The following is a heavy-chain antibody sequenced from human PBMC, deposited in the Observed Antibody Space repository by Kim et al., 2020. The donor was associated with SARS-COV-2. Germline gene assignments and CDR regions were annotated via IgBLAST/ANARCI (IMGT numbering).Heavy chain of an antibody. CDR1: GFTFSSYA. Sequence: GGSLRLSCAASGFTFSSYAMHWVRQAPGKGLEWVAVISYDGSNKYYADSVKGRFTISRDNSKNTLYLQMNSLRAEDTAVYYCARISYYYDSSGYSFFDYWGQGTLVTVSS. D-gene: IGHD3-22*01. V-gene: IGHV3-30-3*01. CDR3: ARISYYYDSSGYSFFDY. CDR2: ISYDGSNK. J-gene: IGHJ4*02.